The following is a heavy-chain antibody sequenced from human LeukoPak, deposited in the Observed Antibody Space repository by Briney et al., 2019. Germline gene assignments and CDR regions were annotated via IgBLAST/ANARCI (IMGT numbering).Heavy chain of an antibody. V-gene: IGHV4-61*02. CDR1: GGSISSGSYY. CDR3: ARTRLGYCSGTSCEGAFDI. CDR2: IYTSGST. D-gene: IGHD2-2*01. Sequence: PSQTLSLTCTVSGGSISSGSYYWSWIRQPAGKGLEWIGRIYTSGSTNYNPSLKSRVTISVDTSKNQFFLKLSSVTAADTAVYYCARTRLGYCSGTSCEGAFDIWGQGTMVTVSS. J-gene: IGHJ3*02.